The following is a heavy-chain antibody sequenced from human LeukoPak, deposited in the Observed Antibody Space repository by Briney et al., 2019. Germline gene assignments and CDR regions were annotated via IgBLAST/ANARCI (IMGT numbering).Heavy chain of an antibody. Sequence: GGSLRLSCAASGFTFSSYAMTWVRQAPGKGLEWVSAFSATDGTEQYAESVKGRFTISRDNSRDTLYLQMNSLRAEDTAVYYCAKARPAAAGTGAFDVWGQGTMVTVSS. CDR1: GFTFSSYA. J-gene: IGHJ3*01. CDR2: FSATDGTE. CDR3: AKARPAAAGTGAFDV. V-gene: IGHV3-23*01. D-gene: IGHD6-13*01.